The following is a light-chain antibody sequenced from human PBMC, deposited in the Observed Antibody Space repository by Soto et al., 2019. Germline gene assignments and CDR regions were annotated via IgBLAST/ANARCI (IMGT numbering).Light chain of an antibody. Sequence: DIQMTQSPSSLSASVGDTVTITCRASQSIRNYLNWYQQKPGKAPNLLIYGASSLQSGVPSRFSGSGSETDFTLTINNLQPEDFATYYCQQSYTAVFAVGPGTKVDIK. CDR2: GAS. CDR1: QSIRNY. J-gene: IGKJ3*01. V-gene: IGKV1-39*01. CDR3: QQSYTAVFA.